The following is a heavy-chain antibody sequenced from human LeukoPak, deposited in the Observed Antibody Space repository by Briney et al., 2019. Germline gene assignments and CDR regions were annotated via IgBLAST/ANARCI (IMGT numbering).Heavy chain of an antibody. CDR2: IRSNANNYAT. Sequence: GGSLRLSCAASGFTFSGSAIHWVRQSSGKGLEWVGRIRSNANNYATTYGASVNGRFSISRDDSENTAYLHMNSLKTEDTAVYYCSRVQAGRFSYFYMDVWGKGTTVTISS. J-gene: IGHJ6*03. CDR3: SRVQAGRFSYFYMDV. CDR1: GFTFSGSA. D-gene: IGHD6-13*01. V-gene: IGHV3-73*01.